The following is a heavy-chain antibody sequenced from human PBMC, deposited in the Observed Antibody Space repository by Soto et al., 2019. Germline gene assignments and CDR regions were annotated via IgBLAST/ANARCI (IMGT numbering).Heavy chain of an antibody. Sequence: EVQLVESGGGLVQTGRSLRLSWADSGFTFDDYAMHWVRQAPGKGLEWVSGISWNSGSIGYADSVKGRFTISRDNAKNSLYLQMNSLRAEDTALYYCAKGRGMVGSGGIFDYWGQGTLVTVSS. J-gene: IGHJ4*02. CDR2: ISWNSGSI. V-gene: IGHV3-9*01. CDR1: GFTFDDYA. CDR3: AKGRGMVGSGGIFDY. D-gene: IGHD1-26*01.